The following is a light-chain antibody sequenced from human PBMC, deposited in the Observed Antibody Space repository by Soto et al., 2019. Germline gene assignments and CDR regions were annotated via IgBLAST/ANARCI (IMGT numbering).Light chain of an antibody. J-gene: IGKJ4*01. CDR3: QQLATYPLT. CDR1: QGISSH. Sequence: IQLTQSPSSLSASVGDRVTITCRASQGISSHLAWYQQKPGKAPKLLIYAASTLQSGVPSRFSGSGSGTDFTLTFSSLQPEDFATYCCQQLATYPLTFGGGTKVEIK. V-gene: IGKV1-9*01. CDR2: AAS.